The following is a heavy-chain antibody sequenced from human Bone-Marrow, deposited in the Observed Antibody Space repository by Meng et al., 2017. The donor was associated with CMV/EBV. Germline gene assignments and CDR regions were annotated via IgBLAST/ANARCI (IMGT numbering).Heavy chain of an antibody. CDR2: IGTTGDT. J-gene: IGHJ4*02. CDR3: AKSTTSSYYFDD. V-gene: IGHV3-13*01. CDR1: GFTFSSYD. D-gene: IGHD2-2*01. Sequence: GESLKISCAASGFTFSSYDFHWVRQATGKGLEWVSAIGTTGDTYYPDSVRGRFSISRENAKSSLYLQMNSLTAGDTAVYYYAKSTTSSYYFDDWGQGTLVTVSS.